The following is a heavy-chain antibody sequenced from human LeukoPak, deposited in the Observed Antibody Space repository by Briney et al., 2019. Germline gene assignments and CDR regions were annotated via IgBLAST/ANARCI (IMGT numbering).Heavy chain of an antibody. CDR3: AREWQLVPRYELGY. V-gene: IGHV4-59*01. CDR1: GGSISSYY. D-gene: IGHD6-6*01. J-gene: IGHJ4*02. Sequence: PSETLSLTCTVSGGSISSYYWSWIRQPPGKGLEWIGYIYYSGSTNYNPSLKSRVTISVDTSKNQFSLKLSSVTAADTAVYCCAREWQLVPRYELGYWGQGTLVTVSS. CDR2: IYYSGST.